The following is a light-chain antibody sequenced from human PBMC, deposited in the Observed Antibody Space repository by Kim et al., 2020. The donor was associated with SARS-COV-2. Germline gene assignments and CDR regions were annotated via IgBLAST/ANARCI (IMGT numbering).Light chain of an antibody. J-gene: IGLJ2*01. CDR2: SDN. CDR1: RYKIGSIGRNY. V-gene: IGLV1-47*02. CDR3: SVWDDNLSAAL. Sequence: TISCFESRYKIGSIGRNYVYWYQQVTGTAPNLLIYSDNRRPSGVPDRFSGSKSGTSASLAINGLRSEDEADYYCSVWDDNLSAALFGGGTQLTVL.